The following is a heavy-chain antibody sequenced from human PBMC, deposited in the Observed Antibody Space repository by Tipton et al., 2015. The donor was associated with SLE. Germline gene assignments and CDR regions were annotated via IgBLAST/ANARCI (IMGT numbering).Heavy chain of an antibody. CDR2: IYTSGST. J-gene: IGHJ3*02. Sequence: TLSLTCTVSGGSISSGSYYWSWIRQPAGKGLEWIGRIYTSGSTNYNPSLKSRVTISVDTSKNQFSLKLSSVTAADTAVYYCASRGRMIAAAVRHAFDIWGQGTMVTVSS. CDR3: ASRGRMIAAAVRHAFDI. V-gene: IGHV4-61*02. D-gene: IGHD6-25*01. CDR1: GGSISSGSYY.